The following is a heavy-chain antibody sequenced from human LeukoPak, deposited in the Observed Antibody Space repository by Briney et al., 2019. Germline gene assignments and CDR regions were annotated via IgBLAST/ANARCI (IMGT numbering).Heavy chain of an antibody. CDR2: IIPIFGTA. V-gene: IGHV1-69*13. CDR3: ARGYSSGYKYYFDY. J-gene: IGHJ4*02. CDR1: GGTFSSYA. Sequence: ASVKVSCKASGGTFSSYAISWVRQAPGQGLGWMGGIIPIFGTANYAQKFQGRVTITADESTSTAYMELSSLRSEDTAVYYCARGYSSGYKYYFDYWGQGTLVTVSS. D-gene: IGHD3-22*01.